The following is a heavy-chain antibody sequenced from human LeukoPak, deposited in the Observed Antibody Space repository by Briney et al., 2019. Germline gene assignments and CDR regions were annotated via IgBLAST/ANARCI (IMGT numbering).Heavy chain of an antibody. J-gene: IGHJ4*02. CDR2: INHSGST. CDR3: ARRDSDYSSAYYYDSSGYYRA. CDR1: GGXFSGYY. D-gene: IGHD3-22*01. Sequence: SETLSLTCAVYGGXFSGYYCSWIRQPPGKGLEWIGEINHSGSTNYNPSLKSRVTISVDTSKNQFSLKLSSVTAADTAVYYCARRDSDYSSAYYYDSSGYYRAWGQGTVVTVSS. V-gene: IGHV4-34*01.